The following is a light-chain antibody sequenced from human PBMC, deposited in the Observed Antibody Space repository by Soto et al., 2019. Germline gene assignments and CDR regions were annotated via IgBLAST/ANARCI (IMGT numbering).Light chain of an antibody. CDR3: QSYDSSLSGSSYV. Sequence: QSVLTPPPSVSGAPGQRVTISCTGSSSNIGAGYDVHWYQQLPGTAPKLLIYGNSNRPSGVPDRFSGSKSGTSASLAITGLQAEDEADYYCQSYDSSLSGSSYVFGTGTKLTVL. V-gene: IGLV1-40*01. J-gene: IGLJ1*01. CDR2: GNS. CDR1: SSNIGAGYD.